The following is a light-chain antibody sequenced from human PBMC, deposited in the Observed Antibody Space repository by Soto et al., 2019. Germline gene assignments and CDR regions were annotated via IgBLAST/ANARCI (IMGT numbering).Light chain of an antibody. V-gene: IGKV1-6*01. CDR2: AAS. CDR3: LQDYNYPWT. Sequence: AIQMTQSPSSLSASVGDRVTITCRASQGIRNALGWYQRKPGKAPKLLIYAASSLQSGVPSRFSGSGSGTDFTLTISSLQPEDFATYYCLQDYNYPWTFGQGTQVEI. J-gene: IGKJ1*01. CDR1: QGIRNA.